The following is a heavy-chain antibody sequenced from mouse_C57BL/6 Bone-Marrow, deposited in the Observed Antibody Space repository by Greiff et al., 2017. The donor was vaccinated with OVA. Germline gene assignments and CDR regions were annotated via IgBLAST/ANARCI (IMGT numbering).Heavy chain of an antibody. CDR3: ARSDRLRDYIDY. CDR2: IYPGSGNI. V-gene: IGHV1-76*01. CDR1: GYTFTDYY. D-gene: IGHD2-14*01. Sequence: VMLVESGAELVRPGASVKLSCKASGYTFTDYYISWVKQRPGQGLEWIARIYPGSGNIYYNEKFKGKATLTADKSYNTAYMQLSSLTSDDDAVYIGARSDRLRDYIDYGGQGTTLTVSS. J-gene: IGHJ2*01.